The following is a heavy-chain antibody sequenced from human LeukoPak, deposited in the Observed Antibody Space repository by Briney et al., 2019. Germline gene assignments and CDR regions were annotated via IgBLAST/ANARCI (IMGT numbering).Heavy chain of an antibody. CDR2: MDPNRGNT. J-gene: IGHJ5*02. V-gene: IGHV1-8*01. D-gene: IGHD6-13*01. CDR1: GYTFGSSH. CDR3: TRTIAATGTLYP. Sequence: ASLKVSCKASGYTFGSSHINWVRQYTGQGLEWMGWMDPNRGNTGYAQKFQGRVTMTRNTSISTAYMELSSLRSEDTALYYCTRTIAATGTLYPWGQGTQVIVSS.